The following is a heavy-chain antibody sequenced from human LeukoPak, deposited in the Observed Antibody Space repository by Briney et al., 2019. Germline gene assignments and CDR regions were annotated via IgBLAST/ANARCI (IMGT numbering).Heavy chain of an antibody. J-gene: IGHJ5*02. Sequence: SETLSLTCKVSGYSIGRDYYWAWLGHPPGKGLEWIGSIIHTGRPVSTPSYESRLTISMDASKNEFFLRVNSVTAADTAVYFCARDGGYPTTDEGFDPWGLGTLVTVSS. CDR1: GYSIGRDYY. D-gene: IGHD5-12*01. CDR2: IIHTGRP. CDR3: ARDGGYPTTDEGFDP. V-gene: IGHV4-38-2*02.